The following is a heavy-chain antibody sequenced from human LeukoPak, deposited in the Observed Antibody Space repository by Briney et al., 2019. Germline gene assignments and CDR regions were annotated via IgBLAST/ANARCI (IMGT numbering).Heavy chain of an antibody. V-gene: IGHV3-23*01. Sequence: PGGSLRLPCAASGFTFSSYAMSWVRQAPGKGPEWVSAISGSGSTIYYADSVKGRFTISRDNAKNSLYLQMNSLRAEDTAVYYCAELGITMIGGVWGKGTTVTISS. CDR1: GFTFSSYA. J-gene: IGHJ6*04. CDR2: ISGSGSTI. CDR3: AELGITMIGGV. D-gene: IGHD3-10*02.